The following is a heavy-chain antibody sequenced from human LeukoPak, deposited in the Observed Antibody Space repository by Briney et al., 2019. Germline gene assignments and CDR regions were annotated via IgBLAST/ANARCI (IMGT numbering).Heavy chain of an antibody. CDR3: AGERGEEYSSGWYKTNYFYN. CDR2: GDYSGGT. D-gene: IGHD6-19*01. CDR1: GDSFTSVTDY. V-gene: IGHV4-39*07. J-gene: IGHJ4*02. Sequence: TSETLSLTCTVSGDSFTSVTDYWAWIRQPPGKGLEWIASGDYSGGTYYNPSLESRVAISADMSKNQISLKLTSVTGADTAVYYCAGERGEEYSSGWYKTNYFYNWGQGIRVTVSS.